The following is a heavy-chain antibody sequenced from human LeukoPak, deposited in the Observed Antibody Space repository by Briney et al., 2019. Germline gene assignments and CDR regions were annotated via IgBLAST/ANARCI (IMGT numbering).Heavy chain of an antibody. V-gene: IGHV4-59*01. CDR3: AREVPSHLGAFDI. Sequence: SETLSLTCTVSGGSISSYYWSWIRQPPGKGLEWIGYIYYSGSTNYNPSLKSRVTISVDTSKNQFSLKLSSVTAADTAVYYCAREVPSHLGAFDIWGQGTMVTVSS. J-gene: IGHJ3*02. CDR2: IYYSGST. D-gene: IGHD1-1*01. CDR1: GGSISSYY.